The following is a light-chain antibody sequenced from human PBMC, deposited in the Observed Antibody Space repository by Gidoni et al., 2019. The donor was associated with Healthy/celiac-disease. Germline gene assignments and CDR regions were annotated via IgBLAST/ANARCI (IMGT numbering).Light chain of an antibody. J-gene: IGKJ4*01. V-gene: IGKV3-11*01. CDR2: DAS. CDR3: QERSNWLPLT. CDR1: QSVSSY. Sequence: ELVLTPSPATLSLSPGERATLSCRASQSVSSYLAWYQQKPGQAPRLLIYDASNRATGIPARFSGSGSGTDFTLTISSLEPEDFAVYYCQERSNWLPLTFGGGTKMEIK.